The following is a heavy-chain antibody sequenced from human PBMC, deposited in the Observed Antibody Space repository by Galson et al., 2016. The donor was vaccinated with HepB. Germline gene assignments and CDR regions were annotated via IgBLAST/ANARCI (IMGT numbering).Heavy chain of an antibody. Sequence: SLRLSGAASGFTVSTYGMHWVRQATGKGLEWVALISYDGKSEFYADSVKARVTISRDNSKNTLYLQMNSLRREDTAVYYCARPRRWPQYYYGLDVWGQGTTVTVSS. CDR3: ARPRRWPQYYYGLDV. V-gene: IGHV3-30*03. CDR2: ISYDGKSE. CDR1: GFTVSTYG. D-gene: IGHD5-24*01. J-gene: IGHJ6*02.